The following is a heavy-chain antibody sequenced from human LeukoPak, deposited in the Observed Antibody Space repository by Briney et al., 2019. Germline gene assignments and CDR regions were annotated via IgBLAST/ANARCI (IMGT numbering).Heavy chain of an antibody. Sequence: SVRVSCKASGGTFSSYAISWVRQAPGQGLEWMGVFIPILGTANSTQNFQDRVTITADISTNTAYLELTSLRSEDTAVYFCAGIPVFGVVLHQVPVWGKGTTVTVSS. V-gene: IGHV1-69*10. CDR1: GGTFSSYA. J-gene: IGHJ6*04. D-gene: IGHD3-3*01. CDR2: FIPILGTA. CDR3: AGIPVFGVVLHQVPV.